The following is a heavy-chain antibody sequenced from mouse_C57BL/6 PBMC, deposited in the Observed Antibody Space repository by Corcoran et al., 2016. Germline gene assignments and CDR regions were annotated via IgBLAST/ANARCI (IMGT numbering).Heavy chain of an antibody. D-gene: IGHD1-1*01. CDR2: IYPGDGDT. J-gene: IGHJ3*01. CDR3: ARSDYYGSSYVFAY. Sequence: QVQLQQSGAELVKPGASVKISCKASGYAFSSYWMNWVKQRPGKGLEWIGQIYPGDGDTNYNGKFKGKATLTADKSSSTAYMQLSSLTSEDSAVYFCARSDYYGSSYVFAYWGQGTLVTVSA. CDR1: GYAFSSYW. V-gene: IGHV1-80*01.